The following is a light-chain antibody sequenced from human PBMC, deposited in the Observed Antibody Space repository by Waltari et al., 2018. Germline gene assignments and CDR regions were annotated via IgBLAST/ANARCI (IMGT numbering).Light chain of an antibody. CDR2: DAS. J-gene: IGKJ1*01. CDR3: QQYNSWGT. V-gene: IGKV1-5*01. CDR1: QSISSW. Sequence: DIQMTQSPSTLSASVGDRVTLTCRASQSISSWLAWFQQKPGKAPKLLIYDASSLQSGVPSRFSGSGSGTDFTLTISSLQPDDFATYYCQQYNSWGTFGQGTKVEIK.